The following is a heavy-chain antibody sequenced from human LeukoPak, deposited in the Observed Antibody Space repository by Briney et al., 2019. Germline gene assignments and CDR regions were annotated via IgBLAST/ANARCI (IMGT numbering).Heavy chain of an antibody. CDR1: GFTFDDYA. Sequence: GRSLRLSCAASGFTFDDYAMHWVRQAPGKGLEWVSGISWNSGSIGYADSVKGRFTISRDNAKNSLYLQMNSLRAEDMAVYYCARQYCSSTSCTFDYWGQGTLVTVSS. J-gene: IGHJ4*02. V-gene: IGHV3-9*03. D-gene: IGHD2-2*01. CDR3: ARQYCSSTSCTFDY. CDR2: ISWNSGSI.